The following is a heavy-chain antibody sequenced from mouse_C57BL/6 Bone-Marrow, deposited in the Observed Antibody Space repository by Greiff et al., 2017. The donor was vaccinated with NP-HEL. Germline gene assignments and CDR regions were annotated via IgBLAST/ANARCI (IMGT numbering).Heavy chain of an antibody. Sequence: EVMLVESGGGLVQPGGSMKLSCVASGFTFSNYWMNWVRQSPEKGLEWVAQIRLKSDNYATHYAESVKGRFTISRDDSKSSVYLQMNNLRAEDTGIYYCTETYYYGSGDYWGQGTTLTVSS. CDR3: TETYYYGSGDY. CDR1: GFTFSNYW. V-gene: IGHV6-3*01. CDR2: IRLKSDNYAT. J-gene: IGHJ2*01. D-gene: IGHD1-1*01.